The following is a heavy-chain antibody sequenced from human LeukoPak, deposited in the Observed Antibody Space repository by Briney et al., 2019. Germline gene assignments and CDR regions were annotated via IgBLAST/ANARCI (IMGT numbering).Heavy chain of an antibody. CDR3: ARDLDSSSWYILWFDP. V-gene: IGHV1-69*04. D-gene: IGHD6-13*01. CDR1: GGTFSSYA. CDR2: IIPILGIA. J-gene: IGHJ5*02. Sequence: ASVKVSCKASGGTFSSYAISWVRQAPGQGLEWMGRIIPILGIANYAQKFQGRVTITADKSTSTAYMELSSLRSEDTAVYYCARDLDSSSWYILWFDPWGQGTLVTVSS.